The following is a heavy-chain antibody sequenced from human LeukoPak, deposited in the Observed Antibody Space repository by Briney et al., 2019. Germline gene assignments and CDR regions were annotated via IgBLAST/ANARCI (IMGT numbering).Heavy chain of an antibody. D-gene: IGHD3-10*01. CDR1: GFTFSSFA. CDR3: AKDGGDYFDY. V-gene: IGHV3-30*18. J-gene: IGHJ4*02. Sequence: GGSLRLSCAASGFTFSSFAMNWVRQVPGKGLEWVAVISYDGSNKYYVDSVKGRFTISRDNSKNTLYLQMNSLTTEDTAVFYCAKDGGDYFDYWGQGTLVTVSS. CDR2: ISYDGSNK.